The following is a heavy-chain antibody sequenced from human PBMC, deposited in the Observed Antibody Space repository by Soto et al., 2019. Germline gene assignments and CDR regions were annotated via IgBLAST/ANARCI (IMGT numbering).Heavy chain of an antibody. D-gene: IGHD6-19*01. J-gene: IGHJ4*02. CDR1: RFTFSSSG. CDR3: AKSPPAVAGSFDY. Sequence: QVQLVESGGGVVQPGRSLRLSCAASRFTFSSSGMHWVRQAPGKGLEWVAVTSFDGSSGYYADSVRGRFTISRDNSNNTLYLQMNSLRAEDTAVYYCAKSPPAVAGSFDYWGQGTLVTVSS. CDR2: TSFDGSSG. V-gene: IGHV3-30*18.